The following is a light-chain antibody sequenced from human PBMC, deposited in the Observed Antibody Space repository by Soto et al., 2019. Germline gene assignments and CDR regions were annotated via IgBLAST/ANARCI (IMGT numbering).Light chain of an antibody. CDR1: SSDVGGYNY. CDR2: YVS. J-gene: IGLJ2*01. Sequence: QSALTQPASVSGSPGQSITISCTGTSSDVGGYNYVSWYQQHPGKAPKLMIYYVSNRPSGVYNRFSGSKSGNTASLTISGLQGQDEGDYYCSSYTSSSALVVFGGGTKVTVL. CDR3: SSYTSSSALVV. V-gene: IGLV2-14*01.